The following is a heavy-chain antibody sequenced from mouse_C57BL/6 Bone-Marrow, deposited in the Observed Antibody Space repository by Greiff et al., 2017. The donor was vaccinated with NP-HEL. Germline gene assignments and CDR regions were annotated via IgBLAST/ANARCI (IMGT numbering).Heavy chain of an antibody. CDR1: GYTFPSYG. V-gene: IGHV1-81*01. J-gene: IGHJ4*01. Sequence: VQLQQSGAELARPGASVKLSCKASGYTFPSYGISWVKQRTGPGLEWIGEIYPRSGNTYYNEKFKGKPNLNADKSSSTAYMELRSLTSEDSAVYFCARSMNFMDYWGQGTSVTVSS. CDR3: ARSMNFMDY. CDR2: IYPRSGNT.